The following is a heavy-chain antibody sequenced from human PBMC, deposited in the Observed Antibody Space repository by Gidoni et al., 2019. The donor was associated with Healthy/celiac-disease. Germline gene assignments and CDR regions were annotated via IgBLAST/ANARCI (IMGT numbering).Heavy chain of an antibody. Sequence: QVQLQESGPGLVKPSQTLSLPCTVSGGSLSSGSYYWSWIRQPAGKGLEWIGRIYTSGSTNYNPPRKSRVTISVDTSKNQFSLKLSSVTAADTAVYYCARGLYSYGYNWFDPWGQGTLVTVSS. V-gene: IGHV4-61*02. CDR1: GGSLSSGSYY. CDR2: IYTSGST. D-gene: IGHD5-18*01. J-gene: IGHJ5*02. CDR3: ARGLYSYGYNWFDP.